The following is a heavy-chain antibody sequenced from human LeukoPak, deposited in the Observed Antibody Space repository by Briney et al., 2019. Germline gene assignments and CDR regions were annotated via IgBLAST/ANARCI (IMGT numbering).Heavy chain of an antibody. Sequence: GGPLRLSCAASGFAFDSFSMNWVRQVPGKGLEWVSSISTIGSYIYDADSVKGRFTISRDNAKNSLYLQMNSLRAEDTAVYYCARGFWSGYWYFDYWGQGTLVTVSS. CDR2: ISTIGSYI. D-gene: IGHD3-3*01. V-gene: IGHV3-21*01. CDR1: GFAFDSFS. CDR3: ARGFWSGYWYFDY. J-gene: IGHJ4*02.